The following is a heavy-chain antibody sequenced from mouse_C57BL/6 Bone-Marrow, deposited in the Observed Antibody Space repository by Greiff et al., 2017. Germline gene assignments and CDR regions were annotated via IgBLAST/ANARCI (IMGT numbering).Heavy chain of an antibody. Sequence: VQLKQSGAELVRPGASVKLSCTASGFNITDDYMHWVKQRPGQGLEWIGWIDPKNGDTEYASKFQGKATLTAYTSSNTAYLQLSRLTSADTSVYYCTLGDYWGQGTSVTVSS. V-gene: IGHV14-4*01. J-gene: IGHJ4*01. CDR1: GFNITDDY. CDR3: TLGDY. D-gene: IGHD4-1*01. CDR2: IDPKNGDT.